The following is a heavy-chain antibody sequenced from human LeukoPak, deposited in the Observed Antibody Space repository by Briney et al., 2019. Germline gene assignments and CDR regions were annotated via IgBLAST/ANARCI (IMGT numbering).Heavy chain of an antibody. CDR2: ISSDGSST. CDR1: GFTFRNHW. CDR3: ARDQRVTGRPDIDY. V-gene: IGHV3-74*03. J-gene: IGHJ4*02. Sequence: GGSLRLSCAASGFTFRNHWMHWVRQIPGKGLVWVSRISSDGSSTTYADSVKGRFTISRDNAKNTLYLQMNNLRAEDTAMYYCARDQRVTGRPDIDYWGQGTLVIVSS. D-gene: IGHD6-6*01.